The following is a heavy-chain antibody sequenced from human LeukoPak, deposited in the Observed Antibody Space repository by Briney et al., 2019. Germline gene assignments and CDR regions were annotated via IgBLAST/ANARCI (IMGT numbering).Heavy chain of an antibody. CDR3: ARDMIFGVVIDYYYGMDV. V-gene: IGHV1-69*13. Sequence: SVKVSCKASGGTFSSYAISWVRQAPGQGLEWMGGIIPIFGTANYAQKFQGRVTITADESTSTAYMELSSLRSEDTAVYYCARDMIFGVVIDYYYGMDVWGQGTTVTVSS. J-gene: IGHJ6*02. D-gene: IGHD3/OR15-3a*01. CDR2: IIPIFGTA. CDR1: GGTFSSYA.